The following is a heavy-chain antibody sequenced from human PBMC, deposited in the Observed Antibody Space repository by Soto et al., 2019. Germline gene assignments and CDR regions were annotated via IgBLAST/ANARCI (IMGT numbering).Heavy chain of an antibody. J-gene: IGHJ4*02. CDR2: ISGSGGST. D-gene: IGHD5-12*01. CDR1: GFTFSSYA. CDR3: AKDKVTDGGYSGYDFVGYFDY. Sequence: PGGSLRLSCAASGFTFSSYAMSWVRQAPGKGLEWVSAISGSGGSTYYADSVKGRFTISRDNSKNTLYLQMNSLRAEDTAVYYCAKDKVTDGGYSGYDFVGYFDYWGQGTLVTVSS. V-gene: IGHV3-23*01.